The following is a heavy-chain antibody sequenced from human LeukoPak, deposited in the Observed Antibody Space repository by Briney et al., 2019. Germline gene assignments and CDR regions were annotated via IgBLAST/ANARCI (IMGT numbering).Heavy chain of an antibody. J-gene: IGHJ4*02. CDR2: ISASAGTT. CDR1: GFTFSSFP. CDR3: AKVREKQWLYYFDY. V-gene: IGHV3-23*01. Sequence: GGSLRLSCGASGFTFSSFPMHWVRQAPGKGLEWVSLISASAGTTYYADSVKGRFTISRDNSENTLFLQMTSLRAEDTAVYYCAKVREKQWLYYFDYWGQGTLVTVSS. D-gene: IGHD6-19*01.